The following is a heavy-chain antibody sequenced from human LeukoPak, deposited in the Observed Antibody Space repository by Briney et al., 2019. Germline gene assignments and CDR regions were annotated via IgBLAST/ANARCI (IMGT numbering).Heavy chain of an antibody. CDR2: IYHSGST. D-gene: IGHD2-2*01. CDR3: ARALGYCSSTSCYADY. V-gene: IGHV4-38-2*02. CDR1: GYSISSGYY. J-gene: IGHJ4*02. Sequence: PSETLSLTCTVSGYSISSGYYWGWIRQPPGKGLEWIGSIYHSGSTYYNPSLKSRVTISVDTSKNQFSLKLSSVTAADTAVYYCARALGYCSSTSCYADYWGQGTLVTVSS.